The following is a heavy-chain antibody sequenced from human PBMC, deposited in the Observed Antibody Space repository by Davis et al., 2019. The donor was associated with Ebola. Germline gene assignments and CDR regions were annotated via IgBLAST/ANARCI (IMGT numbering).Heavy chain of an antibody. D-gene: IGHD1-1*01. CDR3: TSRGLVSATDEAFDI. CDR2: VKSKISGGTI. CDR1: GFTFSTAW. Sequence: PGGSLRLSCAASGFTFSTAWMSWVRQAPGKGLEWVGRVKSKISGGTITYAAPVQGRFTISRDDSKNTLYLQMNSLKSEDTAMYYCTSRGLVSATDEAFDIWGQGTTVTVSS. J-gene: IGHJ6*02. V-gene: IGHV3-15*05.